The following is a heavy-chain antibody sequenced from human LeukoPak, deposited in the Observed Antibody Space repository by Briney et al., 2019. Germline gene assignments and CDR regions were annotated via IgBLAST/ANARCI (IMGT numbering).Heavy chain of an antibody. J-gene: IGHJ3*02. D-gene: IGHD2-15*01. Sequence: SETLFLSCTVYLRPIRSYYGSWIRQTPGKGLGWIGYIYDSGSTNYNPSVKSRVTISVDTSKNHFSAKERAVTRADTAVYYGASLAAADAFDIWGQGTMVTVSS. CDR2: IYDSGST. CDR1: LRPIRSYY. V-gene: IGHV4-59*01. CDR3: ASLAAADAFDI.